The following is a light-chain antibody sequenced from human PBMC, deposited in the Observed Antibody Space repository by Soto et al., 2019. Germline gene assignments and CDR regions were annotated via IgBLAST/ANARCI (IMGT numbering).Light chain of an antibody. CDR3: AAWDDSLSGRV. CDR2: RNN. J-gene: IGLJ2*01. V-gene: IGLV1-47*01. Sequence: QSVLTQPPSASGTPGQRVTLSCSGGRSNIGSNYVYWYQQLPGTAPKLLIYRNNQRPSGVPDRFSGSKSGTSASLAISGLRSEDEADYYCAAWDDSLSGRVFGGGTKLTVL. CDR1: RSNIGSNY.